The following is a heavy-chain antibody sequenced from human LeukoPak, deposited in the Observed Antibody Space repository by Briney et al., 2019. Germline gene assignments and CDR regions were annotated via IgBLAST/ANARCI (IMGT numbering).Heavy chain of an antibody. D-gene: IGHD2-2*01. V-gene: IGHV4-59*01. CDR2: IYYSGST. CDR3: ARVPAAPRLYMDV. CDR1: GGSFSGYY. J-gene: IGHJ6*02. Sequence: PSETLFLTCAVYGGSFSGYYWSWIRQPPGKGLEWIGYIYYSGSTNYNPSLKSRVTISVDTSKNQFSLKLSSVTAADTAVYYCARVPAAPRLYMDVWGQGTTVIVSS.